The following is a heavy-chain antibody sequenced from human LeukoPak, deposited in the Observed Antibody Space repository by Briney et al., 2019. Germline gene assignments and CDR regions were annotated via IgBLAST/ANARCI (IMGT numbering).Heavy chain of an antibody. CDR1: GYTFTGYY. J-gene: IGHJ6*02. V-gene: IGHV1-2*02. CDR3: ARAGDTAMVVDV. D-gene: IGHD5-18*01. Sequence: ASVKVSCKASGYTFTGYYMHWVRQAPGQGLEWMGWINPNSGGTNYAQKFQSRVTMTRDTSISTAYMELSRLRSDDTAVYYCARAGDTAMVVDVWGQGTTVTVSS. CDR2: INPNSGGT.